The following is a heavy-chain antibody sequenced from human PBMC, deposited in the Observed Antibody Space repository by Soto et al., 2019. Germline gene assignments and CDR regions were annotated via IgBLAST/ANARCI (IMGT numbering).Heavy chain of an antibody. CDR2: IYYSGST. Sequence: PSETLSLTCTVSGGSISSGGYYWSWIRQHPGKGLEWIGYIYYSGSTYYNPSLKSRVTISVDTSKNQFSLKLSSVTAADTAVYYCARGVYTAPLDYWGQGTLVTVSS. D-gene: IGHD5-18*01. CDR1: GGSISSGGYY. V-gene: IGHV4-31*03. J-gene: IGHJ4*02. CDR3: ARGVYTAPLDY.